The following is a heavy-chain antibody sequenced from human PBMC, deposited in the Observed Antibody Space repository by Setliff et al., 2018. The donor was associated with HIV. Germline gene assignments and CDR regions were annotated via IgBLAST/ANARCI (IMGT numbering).Heavy chain of an antibody. Sequence: PSETLSLTCTVSGGSISHYYWNWIRQSPGKGLEWIGSIYYSGNTYYNPSLKSRVTISVDTSRNQFSLRLSSVTAADTAIYYCARVPTSSWYVTTQRTKEYFQQWGQGTLVTVSS. CDR3: ARVPTSSWYVTTQRTKEYFQQ. J-gene: IGHJ1*01. V-gene: IGHV4-59*12. D-gene: IGHD6-13*01. CDR2: IYYSGNT. CDR1: GGSISHYY.